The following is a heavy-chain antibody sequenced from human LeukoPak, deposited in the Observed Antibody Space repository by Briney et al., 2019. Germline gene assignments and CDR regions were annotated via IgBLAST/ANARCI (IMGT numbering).Heavy chain of an antibody. V-gene: IGHV3-66*01. CDR3: ARVGAAAGSTYMDFDY. J-gene: IGHJ4*02. CDR2: IYSGGST. D-gene: IGHD6-13*01. Sequence: GGSLRLSCAASGFTVSSNYMSWVRQAPGKGLEWVSVIYSGGSTYYADSVKGRFTISRDNSKNTLYLQMNSLRAEDTAVYYCARVGAAAGSTYMDFDYWGQGTLVTVSS. CDR1: GFTVSSNY.